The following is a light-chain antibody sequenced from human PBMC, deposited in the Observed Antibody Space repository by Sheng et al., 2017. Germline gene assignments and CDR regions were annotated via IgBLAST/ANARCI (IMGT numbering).Light chain of an antibody. V-gene: IGKV3-15*01. J-gene: IGKJ2*02. CDR3: QQYYNWPRCT. Sequence: EIVLTQSPGTLSLSPGERATLSCRASQSVSITYLAWYQQKPGQAPRLLIYGSSTRATGIPAKFNGSGSGTEFTLTISSLQSEDFAVYYCQQYYNWPRCTFGQGTKLEIQ. CDR2: GSS. CDR1: QSVSITY.